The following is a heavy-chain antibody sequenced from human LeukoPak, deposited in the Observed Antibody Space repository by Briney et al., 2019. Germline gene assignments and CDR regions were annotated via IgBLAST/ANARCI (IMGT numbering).Heavy chain of an antibody. CDR2: IYHSGST. CDR1: GGSVSSGSYY. J-gene: IGHJ4*02. V-gene: IGHV4-30-2*01. Sequence: KSSETLSLTCIVSGGSVSSGSYYWNWIRQPPGKGLEWIGYIYHSGSTYYNPSLKSRVTISVDRSKNQFSLKLSSVTAADTAVYYCARGAIAALHYWGQGTLVTVSS. CDR3: ARGAIAALHY. D-gene: IGHD6-6*01.